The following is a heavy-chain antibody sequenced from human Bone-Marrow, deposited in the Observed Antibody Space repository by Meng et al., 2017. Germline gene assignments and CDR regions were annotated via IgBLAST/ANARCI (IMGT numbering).Heavy chain of an antibody. CDR3: ARGGTIFGVVIINLYYYYGMDV. D-gene: IGHD3-3*01. CDR1: GYTFTSYY. V-gene: IGHV1-8*03. J-gene: IGHJ6*02. Sequence: ASVKVSCKASGYTFTSYYMHWVRQATGQGLEWMGWMNPNSGNTGYAQKFQGRVTITRNTSISTAYMELSSLRSEDTAVYYCARGGTIFGVVIINLYYYYGMDVWGQGTTVTVSS. CDR2: MNPNSGNT.